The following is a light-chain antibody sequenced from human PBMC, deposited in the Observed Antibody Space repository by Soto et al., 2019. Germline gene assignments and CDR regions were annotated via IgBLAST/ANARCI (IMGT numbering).Light chain of an antibody. CDR2: SAS. Sequence: DIPMTQSPASLSASVGDSVTITCRASGGINNHLAWFQQKPGKAPKSLIYSASNLQSGVPSRFSGSGLGTDFTLTISRLQPEDIGTYYCQQYSSYPFTFGPGTTVDIK. J-gene: IGKJ3*01. CDR1: GGINNH. CDR3: QQYSSYPFT. V-gene: IGKV1-16*01.